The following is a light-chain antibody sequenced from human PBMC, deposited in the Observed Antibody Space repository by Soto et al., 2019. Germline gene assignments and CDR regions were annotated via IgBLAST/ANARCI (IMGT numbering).Light chain of an antibody. Sequence: EIVLTQSPGTLSVSPGERATLSCRASQSVSSNFAWYQQRPAQAPRLLIYDVSTRATGVPTRFSGSGSGTEFTLTISSLQSEDFAVYYCQQYHDWPLTFGGGTRVEIK. CDR1: QSVSSN. V-gene: IGKV3D-15*01. CDR3: QQYHDWPLT. CDR2: DVS. J-gene: IGKJ4*01.